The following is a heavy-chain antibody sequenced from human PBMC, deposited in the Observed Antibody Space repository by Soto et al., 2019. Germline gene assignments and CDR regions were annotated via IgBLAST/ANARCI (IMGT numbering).Heavy chain of an antibody. Sequence: GGSLRLSCAASGFTFSSYSMNWVRQAPGKGLEWVSYISSSSSTIYYADSVKGRFTISRDNAKNSLYLQMNSLRAEDTAVYYCARDSYYDSSGSRLGDALDIWGQGTMVTVSS. CDR2: ISSSSSTI. CDR1: GFTFSSYS. J-gene: IGHJ3*02. V-gene: IGHV3-48*01. D-gene: IGHD3-22*01. CDR3: ARDSYYDSSGSRLGDALDI.